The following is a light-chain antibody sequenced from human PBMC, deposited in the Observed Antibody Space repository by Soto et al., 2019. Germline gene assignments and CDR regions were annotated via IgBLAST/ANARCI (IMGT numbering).Light chain of an antibody. Sequence: DIQMTQSPSSLSASVGDRVTITCRASQSITNSLNWYQQKPGKAPKVLIYAASSLQSGVPSRFSGSGSGTDFTLTISSLQPEDIATYYCQQSYTVPLTFGGGTRVEIK. CDR3: QQSYTVPLT. V-gene: IGKV1-39*01. CDR1: QSITNS. CDR2: AAS. J-gene: IGKJ4*01.